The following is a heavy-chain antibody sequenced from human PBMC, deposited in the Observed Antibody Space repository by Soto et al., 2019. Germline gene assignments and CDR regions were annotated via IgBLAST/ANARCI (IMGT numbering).Heavy chain of an antibody. Sequence: SVKVSGKASGGTLSSYAISWVRQAPGQGLEWMGGIIPIFGTANYAQKFQGRVTITADESTSTAYMELSSLRSEDTAVYYCARWDRYCSGGSCYSNYYYYGMDVWGQGTTVIVSS. V-gene: IGHV1-69*13. D-gene: IGHD2-15*01. CDR1: GGTLSSYA. CDR3: ARWDRYCSGGSCYSNYYYYGMDV. CDR2: IIPIFGTA. J-gene: IGHJ6*02.